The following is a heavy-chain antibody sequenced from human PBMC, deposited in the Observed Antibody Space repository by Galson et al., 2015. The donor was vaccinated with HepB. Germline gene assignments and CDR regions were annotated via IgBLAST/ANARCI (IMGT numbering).Heavy chain of an antibody. CDR3: ARHSPYYDFWSGYYDY. CDR2: IYPGDSDT. CDR1: GYSFTSYW. D-gene: IGHD3-3*01. J-gene: IGHJ4*02. Sequence: QSGAEVKKPGESLKISCKGSGYSFTSYWIGWVRQMPGKGLEWMGIIYPGDSDTRYSPSFQGQVTISADKSISTAYLQWSSLKASDTAMYYCARHSPYYDFWSGYYDYWGQGTLVTVSS. V-gene: IGHV5-51*01.